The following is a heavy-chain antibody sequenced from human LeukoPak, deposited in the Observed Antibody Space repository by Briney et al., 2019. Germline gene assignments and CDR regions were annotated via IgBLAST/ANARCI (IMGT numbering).Heavy chain of an antibody. D-gene: IGHD3-9*01. V-gene: IGHV3-23*01. Sequence: PGGSLRLSCAASGFTFSSYGMSWVRQAPGKGLEWVSAISGSGGSTYYADSVKGRFTISRDNSKNTLYLQMNSLRAEDTAVYYCAKGRNYAILPGYNYYFDYWGQGTLVTVSS. CDR2: ISGSGGST. J-gene: IGHJ4*02. CDR3: AKGRNYAILPGYNYYFDY. CDR1: GFTFSSYG.